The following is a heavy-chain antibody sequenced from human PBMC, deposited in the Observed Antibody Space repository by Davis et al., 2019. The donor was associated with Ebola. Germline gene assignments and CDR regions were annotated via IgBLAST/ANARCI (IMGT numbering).Heavy chain of an antibody. CDR3: ARVNYYDSSGYVVDY. J-gene: IGHJ4*02. CDR1: GFTFGDYA. V-gene: IGHV3-21*01. CDR2: ISSSSSYI. Sequence: GESLKISCTASGFTFGDYAMSWFRQAPGKGLEWVSSISSSSSYIYYADSVKGRFTISRDNAKNSLYLQMNSLRAEDTAVYYCARVNYYDSSGYVVDYWGQGTLVTVSS. D-gene: IGHD3-22*01.